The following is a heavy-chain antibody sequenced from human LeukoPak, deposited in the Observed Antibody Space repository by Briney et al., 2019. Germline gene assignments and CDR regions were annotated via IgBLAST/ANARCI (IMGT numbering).Heavy chain of an antibody. D-gene: IGHD2-8*01. CDR2: IIPIFGTA. CDR1: GGTLSSYA. J-gene: IGHJ4*02. Sequence: SVKVSCKASGGTLSSYAISWVRQAPGQGLEWMGGIIPIFGTANYAQKFQGRVTITADESTSTAYMELSSLRSEDTAVYYCAKDVLPTIWSPHYWGQGTLVTVSS. V-gene: IGHV1-69*13. CDR3: AKDVLPTIWSPHY.